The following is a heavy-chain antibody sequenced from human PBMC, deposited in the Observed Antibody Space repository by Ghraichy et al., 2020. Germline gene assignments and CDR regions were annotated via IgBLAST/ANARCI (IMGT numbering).Heavy chain of an antibody. V-gene: IGHV4-59*12. J-gene: IGHJ4*02. CDR2: TRYSGTT. CDR3: TGGGGWLTDH. D-gene: IGHD6-19*01. CDR1: GGYINTSY. Sequence: SETLSLTCRVSGGYINTSYWGWIRQSPGKGLEWIGNTRYSGTTNYNPSLKSRVTISVDTSKNQFSLTMTSVTAADTAVYYCTGGGGWLTDHWGQGILVTVSS.